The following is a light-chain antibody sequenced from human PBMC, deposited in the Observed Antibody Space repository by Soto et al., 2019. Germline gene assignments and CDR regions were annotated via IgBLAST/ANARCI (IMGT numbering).Light chain of an antibody. CDR2: DAS. J-gene: IGKJ1*01. CDR3: QQYNSYSLWT. V-gene: IGKV1-5*01. Sequence: DIQMTQSPSTLSASVGDRVTITCRVSQSISSWLAWYQQKPGKAPKLLIYDASSLESGVPSRFSGSGSGTEFTLTISSLQPDDFATYYCQQYNSYSLWTFGQGTKVDIK. CDR1: QSISSW.